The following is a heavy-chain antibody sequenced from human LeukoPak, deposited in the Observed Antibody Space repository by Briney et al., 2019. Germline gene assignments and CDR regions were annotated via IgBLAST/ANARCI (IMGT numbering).Heavy chain of an antibody. D-gene: IGHD2-21*02. V-gene: IGHV3-15*01. Sequence: GGSLRLSCAASGFTFSSYAMSWVRQAPGKGLEWVGRIKSKTDGGTTDYAAPVKGRFTISRDDSKNTLYLQMNSLKTEDTAVYYCTPGGDSRFDYWGQGTLVTVSS. CDR1: GFTFSSYA. CDR3: TPGGDSRFDY. J-gene: IGHJ4*02. CDR2: IKSKTDGGTT.